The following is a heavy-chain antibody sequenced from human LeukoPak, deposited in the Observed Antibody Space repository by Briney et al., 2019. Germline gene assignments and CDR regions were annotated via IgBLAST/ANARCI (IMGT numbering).Heavy chain of an antibody. V-gene: IGHV1-18*04. CDR2: ISAYNGNT. CDR3: ARTGYRVTTVTAPFDY. D-gene: IGHD4-17*01. CDR1: GHTFTSYS. J-gene: IGHJ4*02. Sequence: ASVKVSCKASGHTFTSYSISWVRQAPGQGLEWMGWISAYNGNTNYAQKLQGRATMTTDTSTSTAYMELRSLGSDDTAVYYCARTGYRVTTVTAPFDYWGQGTLVTVSS.